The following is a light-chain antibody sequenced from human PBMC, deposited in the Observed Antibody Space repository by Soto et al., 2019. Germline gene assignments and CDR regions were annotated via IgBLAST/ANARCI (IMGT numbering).Light chain of an antibody. CDR2: GAS. Sequence: IVMTQSPATLSVSPGERATLSCRASQSVTSNLAWYQQKPGQAPRLLIYGASTRATGVPARFSGSGSGTEFTLTISSLQSEDYEVYYWHQYNKWWTLDQGTKVAVK. V-gene: IGKV3-15*01. CDR3: HQYNKWWT. J-gene: IGKJ1*01. CDR1: QSVTSN.